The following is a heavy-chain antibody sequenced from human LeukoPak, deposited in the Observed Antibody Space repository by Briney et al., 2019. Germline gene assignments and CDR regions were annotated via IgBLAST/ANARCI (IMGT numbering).Heavy chain of an antibody. D-gene: IGHD1-14*01. Sequence: GGSPRLSCAASGFTFSTYSMNWVRHAPGKGLEWVSSISTSSTYIYYADSVKGRFTISRDNAKNSLYLQMNSLRAEDTAVYYCARHEPVITLSSYYYGMDVWGPGTTVTVSS. J-gene: IGHJ6*02. V-gene: IGHV3-21*01. CDR3: ARHEPVITLSSYYYGMDV. CDR2: ISTSSTYI. CDR1: GFTFSTYS.